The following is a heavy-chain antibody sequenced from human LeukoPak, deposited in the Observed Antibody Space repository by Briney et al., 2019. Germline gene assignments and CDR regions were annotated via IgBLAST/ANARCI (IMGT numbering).Heavy chain of an antibody. CDR3: AKTGYYGSGSWDAFDI. J-gene: IGHJ3*02. V-gene: IGHV5-51*01. Sequence: GESLKISCKGSGYSFTSYWIGWVRQMPGKGLEWMGIIYPGDSDTRYSPSFQGQVTISADKSISTAYLQWSSLKASDTAMYYCAKTGYYGSGSWDAFDIWGQGTMVTVSS. CDR2: IYPGDSDT. D-gene: IGHD3-10*01. CDR1: GYSFTSYW.